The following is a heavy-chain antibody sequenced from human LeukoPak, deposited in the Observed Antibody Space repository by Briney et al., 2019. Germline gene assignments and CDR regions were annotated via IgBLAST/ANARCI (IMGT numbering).Heavy chain of an antibody. J-gene: IGHJ4*02. V-gene: IGHV3-48*02. D-gene: IGHD1-26*01. CDR3: ARDSARDRWELLPFDY. CDR1: GFTFSSYS. Sequence: GGSLRLSCAASGFTFSSYSMNWVRQAPGKGLEWVSYISSSSSTIYYADSVKGRFTISRDNAKNSLYLQMNSLRDEDTAVYYCARDSARDRWELLPFDYWGQGTLVTVPS. CDR2: ISSSSSTI.